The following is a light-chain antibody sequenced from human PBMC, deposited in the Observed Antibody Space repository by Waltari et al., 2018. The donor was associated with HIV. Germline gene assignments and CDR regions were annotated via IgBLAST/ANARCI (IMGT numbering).Light chain of an antibody. CDR3: CSYAASRSVV. V-gene: IGLV2-23*02. J-gene: IGLJ2*01. Sequence: QSALAQPASVSDSPGQSITISCTGTRSDVGNYNLVSWYQQHPSKVPKLIIYEVTTPPSGVYNRFSGSKAGNTSSMTIAGLQAEDEADYYCCSYAASRSVVFGGGTKLTVL. CDR2: EVT. CDR1: RSDVGNYNL.